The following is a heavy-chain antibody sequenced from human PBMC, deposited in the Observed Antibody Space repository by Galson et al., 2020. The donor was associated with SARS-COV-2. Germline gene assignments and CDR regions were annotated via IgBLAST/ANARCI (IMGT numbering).Heavy chain of an antibody. CDR2: IYPDDSDT. V-gene: IGHV5-51*01. Sequence: GESLKISCQGSGYSFTSYWIGWVRQMPGKGLEWMGIIYPDDSDTRYSPSFQGQVTISADKSINTAYLQWSSLKASETAMYYCASSRYGSGSYFIDYWGQGTLVTVSS. J-gene: IGHJ4*02. D-gene: IGHD3-10*01. CDR1: GYSFTSYW. CDR3: ASSRYGSGSYFIDY.